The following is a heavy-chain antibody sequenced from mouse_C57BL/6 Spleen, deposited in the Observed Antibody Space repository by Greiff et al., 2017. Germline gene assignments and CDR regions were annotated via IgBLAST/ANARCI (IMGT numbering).Heavy chain of an antibody. J-gene: IGHJ4*01. D-gene: IGHD1-1*01. V-gene: IGHV1-80*01. CDR3: ARDLLLHYYAMDY. Sequence: QVQLQQSGAELVKPGASVKISCKASGYAFSSYWMNWVKQRPGKGLEWIGQIYPGDGDTNYNGKFKGKGTLTADESSSTAYMQLSSLTSDDSAVYYCARDLLLHYYAMDYWGQGTSVTVSS. CDR1: GYAFSSYW. CDR2: IYPGDGDT.